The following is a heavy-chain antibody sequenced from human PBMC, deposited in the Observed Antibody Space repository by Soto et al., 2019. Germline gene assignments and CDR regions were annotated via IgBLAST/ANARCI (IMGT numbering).Heavy chain of an antibody. J-gene: IGHJ5*02. D-gene: IGHD2-2*01. CDR3: ARNVVPAAIGYNWFDP. CDR2: IYYSGST. V-gene: IGHV4-31*03. Sequence: SETLSLTCTVSGGSISSGGYYWSWIRQHPGKGLEWIGYIYYSGSTYYNPSLKSRVTISVDTSKNQFSLKLSSVTAADTAVYYCARNVVPAAIGYNWFDPWGQGTPVTVSS. CDR1: GGSISSGGYY.